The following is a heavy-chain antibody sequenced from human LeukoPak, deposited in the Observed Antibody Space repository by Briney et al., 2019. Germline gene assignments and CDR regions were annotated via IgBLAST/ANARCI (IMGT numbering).Heavy chain of an antibody. CDR2: IKQDGSEK. CDR1: RFTFSSYW. D-gene: IGHD3-10*01. V-gene: IGHV3-7*01. CDR3: ARDRFGTGYYYYGMDV. J-gene: IGHJ6*02. Sequence: GGSLRLSCAASRFTFSSYWMSWVRQAPGKGLEGVANIKQDGSEKYYVDSVKGRFTISRDNAKNSLYLQMNSLRAEDTAVYYCARDRFGTGYYYYGMDVWGQGTTVTVSS.